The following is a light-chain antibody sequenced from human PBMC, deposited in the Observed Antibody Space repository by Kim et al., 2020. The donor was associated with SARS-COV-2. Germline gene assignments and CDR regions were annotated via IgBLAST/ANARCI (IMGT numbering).Light chain of an antibody. CDR1: RGVTIS. CDR2: GAS. Sequence: VSPGERATLPFRASRGVTISLAWYQKKSGQTPRLLIYGASTRVPGVPARFSGSGSGTDFTLTISSLEPEDVAVYFCQQYTFWPPYTFGQGTKLEI. J-gene: IGKJ2*01. V-gene: IGKV3-15*01. CDR3: QQYTFWPPYT.